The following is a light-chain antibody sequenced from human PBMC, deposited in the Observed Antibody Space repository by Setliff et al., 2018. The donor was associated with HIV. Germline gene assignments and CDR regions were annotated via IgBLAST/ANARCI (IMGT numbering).Light chain of an antibody. CDR2: EVS. CDR1: SSDVGGYNS. Sequence: QSVLTQPASVSGSPGQSITISCTGTSSDVGGYNSVSWYQQHPGKAPKLLIYEVSNRPSGVSNRFSGSKSGNAASLTLSGLQAEDEADYYCTSYTSSSTLEVFGGGTKVTVL. CDR3: TSYTSSSTLEV. J-gene: IGLJ2*01. V-gene: IGLV2-14*01.